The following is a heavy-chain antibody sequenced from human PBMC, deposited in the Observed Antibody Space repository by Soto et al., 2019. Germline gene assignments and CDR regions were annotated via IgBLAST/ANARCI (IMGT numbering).Heavy chain of an antibody. Sequence: QVELQESGPRLVKSSGTLSLTCEVSSGSISTGNWWSWVRQPPGKGLEWIGEIYYTGATNYTPSLKSRVTMTIDKSKDRFSLILTSATAADTAVYYCARVFSSGSGWMYYFDFWGQGILVSVSS. CDR1: SGSISTGNW. J-gene: IGHJ4*02. D-gene: IGHD6-25*01. CDR3: ARVFSSGSGWMYYFDF. CDR2: IYYTGAT. V-gene: IGHV4-4*02.